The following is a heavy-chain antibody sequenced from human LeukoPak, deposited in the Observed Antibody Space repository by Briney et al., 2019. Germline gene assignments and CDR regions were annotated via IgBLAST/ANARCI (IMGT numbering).Heavy chain of an antibody. D-gene: IGHD5-12*01. CDR1: GYTFTSYA. CDR3: ARDRWDIVATPHYYYGMDV. Sequence: ASVKVSCKASGYTFTSYAMNWVRQASGQGLEWMGWINTNTGNPTYAQGFTGRFVFSLDTSVSTAYLQISSLKAEDTAVYYCARDRWDIVATPHYYYGMDVWGQGTTVTVSS. CDR2: INTNTGNP. J-gene: IGHJ6*02. V-gene: IGHV7-4-1*02.